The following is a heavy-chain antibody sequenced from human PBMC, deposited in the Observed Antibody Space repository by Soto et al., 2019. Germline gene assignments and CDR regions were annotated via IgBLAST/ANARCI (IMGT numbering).Heavy chain of an antibody. Sequence: PSETLSLTCTVSGGSISSYYWSWIRQPPGKGLEWIGYIYYSGSTNYNPSLKSRVTISVDTSKNQFSLKLSSVTAADTAVYYCARGPTYTIFGVVYGMDVWGQGTTVTVSS. J-gene: IGHJ6*02. CDR3: ARGPTYTIFGVVYGMDV. CDR2: IYYSGST. V-gene: IGHV4-59*01. CDR1: GGSISSYY. D-gene: IGHD3-3*01.